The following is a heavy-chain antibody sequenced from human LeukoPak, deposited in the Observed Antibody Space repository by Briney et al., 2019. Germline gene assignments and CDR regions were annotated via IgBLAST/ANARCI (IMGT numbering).Heavy chain of an antibody. V-gene: IGHV4-4*07. J-gene: IGHJ4*02. D-gene: IGHD1-26*01. CDR2: IYTSGST. CDR1: GGSISRYY. CDR3: ARAFSGSYGVVYFDY. Sequence: SETLSLTRTVSGGSISRYYWSWIRQPAGKGLEWSGRIYTSGSTNYNPSLKSRVTMSVDTSKNQFSLKLSSVTAADTAVYYCARAFSGSYGVVYFDYWGQGTLVTVSS.